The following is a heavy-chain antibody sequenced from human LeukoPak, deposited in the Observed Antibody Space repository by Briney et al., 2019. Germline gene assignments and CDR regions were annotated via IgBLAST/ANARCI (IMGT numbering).Heavy chain of an antibody. CDR3: ARGKTSQNIVTRKTYNWFDP. CDR2: ISSSSTTI. D-gene: IGHD2/OR15-2a*01. CDR1: GFTFSTYS. J-gene: IGHJ5*02. Sequence: PGGSLRLSCAASGFTFSTYSMNWVRQAPGKGLEWLSYISSSSTTIYYADSVKGRFTISRDNAKNSLYLQMKSLRAEDTAVYYCARGKTSQNIVTRKTYNWFDPWGQGTLVTVSS. V-gene: IGHV3-48*04.